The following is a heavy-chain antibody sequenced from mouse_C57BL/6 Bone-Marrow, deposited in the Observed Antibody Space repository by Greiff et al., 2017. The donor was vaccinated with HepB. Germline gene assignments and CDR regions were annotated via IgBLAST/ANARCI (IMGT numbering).Heavy chain of an antibody. Sequence: EVKVVESGTVLARPGASVKMSCKTSGYTFTSYWMHWVKQRPGQGLEWIGAIYPGNSDTSYNQKFKGKAKLTAVTSASTAYMELSSLTNEDSAVYYCTRERKGYYYAMDYWGQGTSVTVSS. V-gene: IGHV1-5*01. CDR1: GYTFTSYW. J-gene: IGHJ4*01. CDR3: TRERKGYYYAMDY. D-gene: IGHD2-2*01. CDR2: IYPGNSDT.